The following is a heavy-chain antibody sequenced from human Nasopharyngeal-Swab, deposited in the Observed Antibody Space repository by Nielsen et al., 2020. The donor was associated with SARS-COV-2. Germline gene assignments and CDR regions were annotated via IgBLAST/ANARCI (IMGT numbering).Heavy chain of an antibody. V-gene: IGHV3-23*01. Sequence: GESLKISCAAPGFTFISYAMTWVRQAPGQGLEWVSVVTGSGYGTDYADSVKGRFTISRDNAKNTLYLQMNSLRAEDTAVYYCARKDVFAYGVDAFDIWGQGTMVTVSS. CDR3: ARKDVFAYGVDAFDI. J-gene: IGHJ3*02. CDR1: GFTFISYA. D-gene: IGHD3-10*01. CDR2: VTGSGYGT.